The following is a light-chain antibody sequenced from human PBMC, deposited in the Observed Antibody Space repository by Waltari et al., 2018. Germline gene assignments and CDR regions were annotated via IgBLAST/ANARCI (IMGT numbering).Light chain of an antibody. CDR2: AGS. J-gene: IGLJ1*01. CDR3: CSYAGSSTYV. V-gene: IGLV2-23*01. CDR1: SSDCGNYNL. Sequence: QSALTQPASVSGSPGQSITIPCTGTSSDCGNYNLVSWYQQHPGKAPKLMISAGSKRPSGVSNRFSGSKSGNTASLTISGLQAEDEADYYCCSYAGSSTYVFGTGTKVTVL.